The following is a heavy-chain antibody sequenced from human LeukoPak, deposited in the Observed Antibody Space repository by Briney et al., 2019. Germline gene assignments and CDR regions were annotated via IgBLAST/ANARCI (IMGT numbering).Heavy chain of an antibody. J-gene: IGHJ4*02. CDR2: IYYSGST. CDR1: GGSISGYY. D-gene: IGHD5-12*01. CDR3: ARGGGYSGYDFGY. Sequence: SETLSLTCTVSGGSISGYYWSWIRQPPGKGLEWIGYIYYSGSTNYNPSLKSRVTISVDTSKNQFSLNLSSVTAADTAVYYCARGGGYSGYDFGYWGQGTLVTVSS. V-gene: IGHV4-59*01.